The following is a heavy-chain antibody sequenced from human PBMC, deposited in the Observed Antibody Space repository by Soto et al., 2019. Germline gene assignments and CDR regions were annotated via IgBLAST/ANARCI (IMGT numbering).Heavy chain of an antibody. CDR1: GGSISSYY. CDR2: IYYSGST. V-gene: IGHV4-59*08. Sequence: SETLSLTCTVSGGSISSYYWSWIRQPPGKGLEWIGYIYYSGSTNYNPSLKSRVTISVDTSKNQFSLKLSSVTAADTAVYYCARSWDIVVVPAAYFDYWGQGTLVTVSS. CDR3: ARSWDIVVVPAAYFDY. D-gene: IGHD2-2*01. J-gene: IGHJ4*02.